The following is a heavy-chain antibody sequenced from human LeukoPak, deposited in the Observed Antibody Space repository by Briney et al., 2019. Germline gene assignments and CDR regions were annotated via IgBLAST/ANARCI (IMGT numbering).Heavy chain of an antibody. CDR2: INPNSGGT. CDR3: ARVIAVAGPFYFDA. CDR1: GYTFTGYY. Sequence: ASVKVSCKASGYTFTGYYMHWVRQAPGQGLEWMGWINPNSGGTNYAQKFLGRVTMTRDTSISTAYMYLSRLRSDDTAVYYCARVIAVAGPFYFDAWGQGTLVTVSS. D-gene: IGHD6-19*01. V-gene: IGHV1-2*02. J-gene: IGHJ4*02.